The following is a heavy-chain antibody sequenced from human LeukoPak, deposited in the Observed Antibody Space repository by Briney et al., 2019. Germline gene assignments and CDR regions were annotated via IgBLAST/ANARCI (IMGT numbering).Heavy chain of an antibody. CDR1: GGSISSYY. Sequence: SETLSLTCTVSGGSISSYYWSWIRQPPGKGLEWIGYIYYSGSTNYNPSLKSRVTISVDTSKNQFSLKLSSVTAADTAVHYCARAGGYSLDNWFDPWGQGTLVTVSS. D-gene: IGHD5-18*01. CDR2: IYYSGST. J-gene: IGHJ5*02. CDR3: ARAGGYSLDNWFDP. V-gene: IGHV4-59*12.